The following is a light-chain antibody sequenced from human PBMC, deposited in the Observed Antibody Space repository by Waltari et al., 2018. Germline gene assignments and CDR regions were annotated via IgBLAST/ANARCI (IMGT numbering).Light chain of an antibody. CDR3: QQTYSAPYT. Sequence: DIQMTQSPSSLSASVGDRLTITCRGSQSITTYLNWFQHKPGKAPDLLIYAVSNLQSGVPSRCSGSGSGTDVTLTISMLQPEDFATYYCQQTYSAPYTFGQGTKLEIK. CDR1: QSITTY. CDR2: AVS. J-gene: IGKJ2*01. V-gene: IGKV1-39*01.